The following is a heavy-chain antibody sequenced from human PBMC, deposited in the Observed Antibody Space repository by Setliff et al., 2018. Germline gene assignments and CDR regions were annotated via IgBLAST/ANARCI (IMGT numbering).Heavy chain of an antibody. J-gene: IGHJ4*02. CDR1: GESFTKYD. CDR2: MHPNSGNT. Sequence: VKVSCKTLGESFTKYDFHWVRQATGQGLEWMGWMHPNSGNTGYAQKFQGRVTMTSNTAINTAYMELMRLTSEDTAVYYCVTAQGAEHFDYWGQGSLVTVSS. V-gene: IGHV1-8*01. D-gene: IGHD3-16*01. CDR3: VTAQGAEHFDY.